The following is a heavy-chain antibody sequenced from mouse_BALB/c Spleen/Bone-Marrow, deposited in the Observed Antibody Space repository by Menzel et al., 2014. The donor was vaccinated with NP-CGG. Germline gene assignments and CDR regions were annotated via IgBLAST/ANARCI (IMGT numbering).Heavy chain of an antibody. CDR2: ISYSGSS. CDR1: GYSITSDYA. CDR3: ARFTYDYDAGGFDY. Sequence: EVQLQQSGPGLVKPSQSLSLTCTVTGYSITSDYAWNWIRQFPGNTLEWMGYISYSGSSNYNPSLKSRISITRDTSKNQFFLQLNSVTTEDTATYYCARFTYDYDAGGFDYWGQGTTLTVSS. J-gene: IGHJ2*01. V-gene: IGHV3-2*02. D-gene: IGHD2-4*01.